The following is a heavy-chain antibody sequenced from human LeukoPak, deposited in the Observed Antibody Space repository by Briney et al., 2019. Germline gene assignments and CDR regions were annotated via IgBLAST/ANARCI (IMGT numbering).Heavy chain of an antibody. CDR2: IYYKGST. J-gene: IGHJ1*01. Sequence: SETLSPTCTVSGGSISNYYWSWVRQPPGKRLEWIGYIYYKGSTNYNPSLKSRVTISGDTSKNQFSLKLTSVTAADTAVYYCARGGWYPESFQHWGQGALVTVSS. V-gene: IGHV4-59*01. CDR3: ARGGWYPESFQH. CDR1: GGSISNYY. D-gene: IGHD6-19*01.